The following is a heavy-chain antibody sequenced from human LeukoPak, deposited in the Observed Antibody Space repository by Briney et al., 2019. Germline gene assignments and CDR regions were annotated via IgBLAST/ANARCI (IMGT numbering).Heavy chain of an antibody. D-gene: IGHD6-13*01. CDR1: GGSISSSSYY. V-gene: IGHV4-39*07. CDR2: IYYSGST. CDR3: TRRRPGIAGRGSTFDC. J-gene: IGHJ4*02. Sequence: PSETLSLTCTVSGGSISSSSYYWGWIRQPPGKGLEWIGSIYYSGSTYYNPSLKSRVTISVDTSKNQFSLKLSSVTAADTAVYYCTRRRPGIAGRGSTFDCWGQGALVTVSS.